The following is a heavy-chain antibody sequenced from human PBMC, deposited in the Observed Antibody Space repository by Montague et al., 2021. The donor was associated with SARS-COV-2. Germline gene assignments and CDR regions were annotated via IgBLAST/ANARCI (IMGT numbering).Heavy chain of an antibody. Sequence: SETLSLTCIVSGSSVRSYYWSWIRQPPGKGLEWIVNIYDSGSTNXXPSLKSRVTISVDTSKNQFSLKLSSVTAADTAVYYRARENTVTTFGGPYYIDSWGQGTLVTVSA. CDR2: IYDSGST. CDR1: GSSVRSYY. CDR3: ARENTVTTFGGPYYIDS. J-gene: IGHJ4*02. V-gene: IGHV4-59*02. D-gene: IGHD4-17*01.